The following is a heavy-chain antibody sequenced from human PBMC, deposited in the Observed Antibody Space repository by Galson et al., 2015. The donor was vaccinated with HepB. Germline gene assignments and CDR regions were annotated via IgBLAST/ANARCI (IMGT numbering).Heavy chain of an antibody. Sequence: SLRLSCAASGFTFSSYWMSWVRQAPGKGLEWVANIKQDGSEKYYVDSVKGRFTISRDNAKNSLYLQMNSLRAEDTAVYYCARVYQLPPPAPLYYGMDVWGQGTTVTVSS. CDR2: IKQDGSEK. J-gene: IGHJ6*02. CDR3: ARVYQLPPPAPLYYGMDV. D-gene: IGHD2-2*01. V-gene: IGHV3-7*01. CDR1: GFTFSSYW.